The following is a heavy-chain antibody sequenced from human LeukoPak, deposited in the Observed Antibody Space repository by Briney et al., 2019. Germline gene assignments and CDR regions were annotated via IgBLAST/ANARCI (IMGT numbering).Heavy chain of an antibody. D-gene: IGHD1-26*01. CDR3: ARVMGATPGFDY. Sequence: ASVKVSCKASGYTFTGYYMHWVRQAPGQGLEWMGWISAYNGNTNYAQKLQGRVTMTTDTSTSTAYMELRSLRSDDTAVYYCARVMGATPGFDYWGQGTLVTVSS. V-gene: IGHV1-18*04. J-gene: IGHJ4*02. CDR2: ISAYNGNT. CDR1: GYTFTGYY.